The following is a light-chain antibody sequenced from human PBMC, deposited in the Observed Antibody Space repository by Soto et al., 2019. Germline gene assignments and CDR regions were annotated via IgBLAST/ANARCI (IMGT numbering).Light chain of an antibody. CDR2: SAS. Sequence: EIVLTQSPGTLSLSPGERVTLSCRASQSVSSNYLAWYQQKPGQAPRLLLYSASSRATGIPDRFSGSGSGTDVTLTINRREPEDFAVYYCQQYGGSPRVTFGGGTKVEIK. CDR1: QSVSSNY. J-gene: IGKJ4*01. V-gene: IGKV3-20*01. CDR3: QQYGGSPRVT.